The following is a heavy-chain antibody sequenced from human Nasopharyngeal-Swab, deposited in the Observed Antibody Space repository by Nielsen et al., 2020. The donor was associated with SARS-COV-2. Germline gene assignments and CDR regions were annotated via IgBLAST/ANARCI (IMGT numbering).Heavy chain of an antibody. D-gene: IGHD2-21*02. J-gene: IGHJ4*02. CDR2: ISGSGGST. V-gene: IGHV3-23*01. Sequence: GGSLRLSCAASGFTFSSYAMSWVRQAPGKGLEWVSAISGSGGSTYYADSVKGRFTISRDNSKNTLYLQMNSPRAEDTAVYYCAKALLHIVVVTAPGGYWGQGTLVTVSS. CDR3: AKALLHIVVVTAPGGY. CDR1: GFTFSSYA.